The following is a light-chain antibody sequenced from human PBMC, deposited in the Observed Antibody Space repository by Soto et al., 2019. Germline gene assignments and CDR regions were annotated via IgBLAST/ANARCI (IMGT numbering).Light chain of an antibody. Sequence: DTQLTQSPSFLSASVGDRVTITCRASQGISNYLAWYQQKPGKAPKLLIYPAATLQSGVPSRFSGSGSGTEFTPTIGSLQPEDFATYYYQEHNCYPFAFGGGTKVDI. V-gene: IGKV1-9*01. CDR1: QGISNY. CDR2: PAA. CDR3: QEHNCYPFA. J-gene: IGKJ4*01.